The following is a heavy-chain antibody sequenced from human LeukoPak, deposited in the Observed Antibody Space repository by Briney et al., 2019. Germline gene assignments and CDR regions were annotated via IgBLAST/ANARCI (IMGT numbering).Heavy chain of an antibody. CDR3: ARGPKDDKFDY. D-gene: IGHD2-15*01. CDR2: ISISSSII. V-gene: IGHV3-48*01. CDR1: GFTFSSYS. Sequence: PGGSLRLSCAASGFTFSSYSMNWVRQAPGKGLEWVSYISISSSIIYYADSVKGRFTISRDNAKNSLYLQMNSLRAEDTAVYYCARGPKDDKFDYWGQGTQVTVSS. J-gene: IGHJ4*02.